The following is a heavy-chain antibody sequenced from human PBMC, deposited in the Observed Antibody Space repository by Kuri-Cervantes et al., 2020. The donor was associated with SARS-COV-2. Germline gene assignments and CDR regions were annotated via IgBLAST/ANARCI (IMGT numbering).Heavy chain of an antibody. Sequence: SETLSLTCAVYGGSFSGYYWSWIRQPPGKGLEWIGEINHSGSTNYNPSLKSRVTISVDTSKNQFSLKLSSVTAADTAVYYCVSRYCSGGSCYGGPYYFDYWGQGTLVTVSS. CDR2: INHSGST. V-gene: IGHV4-34*01. CDR1: GGSFSGYY. J-gene: IGHJ4*02. CDR3: VSRYCSGGSCYGGPYYFDY. D-gene: IGHD2-15*01.